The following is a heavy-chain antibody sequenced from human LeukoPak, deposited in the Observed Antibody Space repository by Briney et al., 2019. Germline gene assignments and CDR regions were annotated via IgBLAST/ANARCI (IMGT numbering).Heavy chain of an antibody. J-gene: IGHJ4*02. CDR1: GLIFSSYD. V-gene: IGHV3-23*01. CDR2: ISSSGGNT. D-gene: IGHD6-19*01. Sequence: PGGSLRLSCAASGLIFSSYDMSWVRQAPGKGLEWVSSISSSGGNTYYADSVKGRFTISRDNSKNTLYVQMNSLRAEDTAVYYCVKGVVAGGWYYWGQGTLVTVSS. CDR3: VKGVVAGGWYY.